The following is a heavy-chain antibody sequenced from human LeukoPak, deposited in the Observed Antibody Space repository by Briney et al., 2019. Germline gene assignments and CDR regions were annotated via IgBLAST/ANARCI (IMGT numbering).Heavy chain of an antibody. Sequence: GGSLRLSCAASGFTFSSYSMNWVRLAPGKGLEWVSYISSSSSTIYYADSVKGRFTISRDNAKNSLYLQMNSLRAEDTAVYYCARDGPYDSSGYYGWAFDIWGQGTMVTVSS. CDR1: GFTFSSYS. CDR2: ISSSSSTI. D-gene: IGHD3-22*01. CDR3: ARDGPYDSSGYYGWAFDI. J-gene: IGHJ3*02. V-gene: IGHV3-48*01.